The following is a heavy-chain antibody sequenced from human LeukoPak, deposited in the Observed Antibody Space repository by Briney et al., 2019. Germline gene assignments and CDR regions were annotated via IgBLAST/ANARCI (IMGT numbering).Heavy chain of an antibody. V-gene: IGHV1-18*01. CDR3: ARLTFGVVTPDDY. J-gene: IGHJ4*02. CDR1: GYTFTSYG. Sequence: RSPVNVSCKASGYTFTSYGISWVRQAPGQGLEWMGWISAYNGNTNYAQKLQGRVTMTTDTSSSTSYMELRSLRSDDTAVYYCARLTFGVVTPDDYWGQGTLVTVSS. D-gene: IGHD3-3*01. CDR2: ISAYNGNT.